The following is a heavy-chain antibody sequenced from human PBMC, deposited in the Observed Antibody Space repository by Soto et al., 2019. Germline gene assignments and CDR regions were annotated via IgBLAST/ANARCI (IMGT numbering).Heavy chain of an antibody. V-gene: IGHV1-18*01. CDR3: AAEEDVLIWFE. J-gene: IGHJ4*02. Sequence: SVKVSCTASGYIISIYDIIWLRQAAGQGLEWMGWISAYNGNKNYAQKLQGRVTMTTDTSTSTAYMELRSLRSDETAVYYCAAEEDVLIWFEWGQGTLVTVSS. CDR2: ISAYNGNK. D-gene: IGHD3-10*01. CDR1: GYIISIYD.